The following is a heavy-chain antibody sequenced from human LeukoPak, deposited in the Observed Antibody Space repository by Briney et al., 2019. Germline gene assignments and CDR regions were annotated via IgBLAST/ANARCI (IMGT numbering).Heavy chain of an antibody. D-gene: IGHD2-15*01. V-gene: IGHV1-2*02. CDR1: GYTFTGYY. J-gene: IGHJ3*02. Sequence: ASVKVSCKASGYTFTGYYMHWVRQAPGQGLEWMGWINPNSGGTNYAQKFQGRVTMTRDTSISTAYMELGRLRSDDTAVYYCASRVVVVAARDAFDIWGQGTMVTVSS. CDR2: INPNSGGT. CDR3: ASRVVVVAARDAFDI.